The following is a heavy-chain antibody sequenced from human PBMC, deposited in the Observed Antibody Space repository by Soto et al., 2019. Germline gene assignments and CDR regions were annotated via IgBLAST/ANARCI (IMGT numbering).Heavy chain of an antibody. CDR3: ATVPTITMIVTNFDY. CDR2: ISANNGNT. J-gene: IGHJ4*02. D-gene: IGHD3-22*01. Sequence: GAPAKVSCKASGDAFTSYCISWVRHATGQGLEWMGWISANNGNTNYAQKLKGRVTMTTDTSTSTAYMELRSLRSDDTAVYYCATVPTITMIVTNFDYWGQGTLVTVSS. CDR1: GDAFTSYC. V-gene: IGHV1-18*04.